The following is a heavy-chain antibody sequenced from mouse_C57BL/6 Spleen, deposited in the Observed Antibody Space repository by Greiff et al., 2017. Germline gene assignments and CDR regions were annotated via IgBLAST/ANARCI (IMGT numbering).Heavy chain of an antibody. CDR1: GYTFTSYW. V-gene: IGHV1-64*01. Sequence: QVQLQQPGAELVKPGASVKLSCKASGYTFTSYWMHWVKQRPGQGLEWIGMIHPNSGSTNYNEKFKSKATLTVDTSSSTAYMQLSSLTSEDSAVYYCARHSSSYGWYVEVWGTGTTVTVSS. D-gene: IGHD1-1*01. CDR3: ARHSSSYGWYVEV. CDR2: IHPNSGST. J-gene: IGHJ1*03.